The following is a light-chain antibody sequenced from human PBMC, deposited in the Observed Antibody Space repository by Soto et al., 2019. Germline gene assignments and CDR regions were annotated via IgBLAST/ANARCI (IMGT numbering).Light chain of an antibody. V-gene: IGKV1-39*01. J-gene: IGKJ5*01. CDR2: AAS. Sequence: DIQMTQSPSSLSASVGDRVTITCRASQSISSYLNWYQQKPGKAPKLLIYAASSLQSGVPARFSGSGSRTDFTLTISSLEPEDFALYYCQQRSNWITFGQGTRLEIK. CDR1: QSISSY. CDR3: QQRSNWIT.